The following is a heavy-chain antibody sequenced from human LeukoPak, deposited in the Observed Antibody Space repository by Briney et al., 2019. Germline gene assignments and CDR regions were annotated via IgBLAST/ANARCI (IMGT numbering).Heavy chain of an antibody. CDR3: ARESYSYPYYYYYYMDV. D-gene: IGHD5-18*01. Sequence: GGSLRLSCAASGFTFSSYSMNWVRQAPAKGLEWVSSISSSSSYIYYADSVKGRFTISRDNAKNSLYLQMNSLRAEDTAVYYCARESYSYPYYYYYYMDVRGKGTTVTVSS. CDR1: GFTFSSYS. V-gene: IGHV3-21*01. J-gene: IGHJ6*03. CDR2: ISSSSSYI.